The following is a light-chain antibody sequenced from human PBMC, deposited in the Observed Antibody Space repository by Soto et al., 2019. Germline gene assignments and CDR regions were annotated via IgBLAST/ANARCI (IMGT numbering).Light chain of an antibody. V-gene: IGLV2-14*01. Sequence: QPALTQPASLSGSPGQSITISCTGTSSDIGAYDYVSWFQQHPGKAPKLMISEVNNRPSGVSNRFSGSKSGNTAYLTISGLQVEDEADYYCTSCTSNYDLIFGGGTKVTVL. CDR3: TSCTSNYDLI. J-gene: IGLJ2*01. CDR2: EVN. CDR1: SSDIGAYDY.